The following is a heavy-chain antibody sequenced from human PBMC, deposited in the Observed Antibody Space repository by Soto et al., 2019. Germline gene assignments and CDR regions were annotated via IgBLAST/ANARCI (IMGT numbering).Heavy chain of an antibody. Sequence: ASVKVSCKASGYTFTSYYMHWVRQAPGQGLEWMGIINPSGGSTSYAQKFQGRVTMTRDTSTSTVYMELSSLRSEDTAVYYCARGNMVVAATHNAFDIWGQGTMVTVSS. D-gene: IGHD2-15*01. CDR3: ARGNMVVAATHNAFDI. J-gene: IGHJ3*02. CDR1: GYTFTSYY. V-gene: IGHV1-46*01. CDR2: INPSGGST.